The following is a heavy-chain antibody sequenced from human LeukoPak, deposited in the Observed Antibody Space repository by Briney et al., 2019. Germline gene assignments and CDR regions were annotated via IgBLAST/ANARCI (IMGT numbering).Heavy chain of an antibody. CDR3: ATALSISSGWPRLDY. CDR1: GYTLTALS. V-gene: IGHV1-24*01. J-gene: IGHJ4*02. D-gene: IGHD6-19*01. Sequence: ASVKVSSTVSGYTLTALSMTWVRQAPGKGLEWMGGFDPEDGETIYAQKFQGRVTMTEDTSTDTAYMELSSLRSEDTAVYYCATALSISSGWPRLDYWGQGTLVTVSS. CDR2: FDPEDGET.